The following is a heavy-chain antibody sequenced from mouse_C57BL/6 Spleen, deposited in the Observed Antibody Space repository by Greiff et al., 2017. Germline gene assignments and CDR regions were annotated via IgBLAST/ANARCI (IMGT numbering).Heavy chain of an antibody. V-gene: IGHV14-1*01. Sequence: EVQLQQSGAELVRPGASVKLSCTASGFNIKDYYMHWVKQRPEQGLEWIGRIDPEDGDTESAPKFQGKATMTADTSSNTAYLQLSSLTSEDTAVYYCTPWDGGFAYWGQGTLVTVSA. J-gene: IGHJ3*01. CDR3: TPWDGGFAY. CDR1: GFNIKDYY. D-gene: IGHD4-1*01. CDR2: IDPEDGDT.